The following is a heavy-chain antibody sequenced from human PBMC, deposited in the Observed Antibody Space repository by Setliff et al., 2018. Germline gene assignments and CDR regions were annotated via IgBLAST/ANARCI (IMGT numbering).Heavy chain of an antibody. CDR1: GDSISSYY. Sequence: SETLSLTCTVSGDSISSYYWSWIRQPPEKGLEWIGYIYYSGSTNYNPSLKSRVTMSVATFENHFSLKLNSLTAADTAVYYCARVTNWGLDLRFDPWGQGILVTVSS. D-gene: IGHD7-27*01. CDR2: IYYSGST. J-gene: IGHJ5*02. CDR3: ARVTNWGLDLRFDP. V-gene: IGHV4-59*01.